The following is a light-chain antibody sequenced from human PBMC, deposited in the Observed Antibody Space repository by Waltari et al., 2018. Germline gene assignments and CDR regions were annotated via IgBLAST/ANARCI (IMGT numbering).Light chain of an antibody. CDR2: YDD. V-gene: IGLV3-21*01. J-gene: IGLJ2*01. CDR1: NFGGKR. CDR3: QVWESSTEVL. Sequence: SYVLAQPPSVSVAPGKTATNTCGGHNFGGKRVRWYQRKPCQAPVLVIYYDDNRPSGIPERFSGSTSGDTATLTISGVEAGDEADYFCQVWESSTEVLFGGGTKLTVL.